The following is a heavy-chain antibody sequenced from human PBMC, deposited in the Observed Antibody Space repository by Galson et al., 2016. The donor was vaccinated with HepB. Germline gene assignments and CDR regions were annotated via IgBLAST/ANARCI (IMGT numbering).Heavy chain of an antibody. CDR1: GYTFTTSG. V-gene: IGHV1-18*01. Sequence: QSGAEVTKPGQSLKISCKASGYTFTTSGISWVRQAPGQGLEWMGWISTYSGNTKYAQKFQGGLTLTTDSSTTTAYMELRSLRFDDTALYYCARDVQCRFDAWGQGTLVTVVS. J-gene: IGHJ4*02. CDR3: ARDVQCRFDA. CDR2: ISTYSGNT.